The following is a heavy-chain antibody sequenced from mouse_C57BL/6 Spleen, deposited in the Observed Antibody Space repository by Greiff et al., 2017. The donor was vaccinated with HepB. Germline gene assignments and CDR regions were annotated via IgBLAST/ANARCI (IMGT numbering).Heavy chain of an antibody. CDR2: ISYDGSN. CDR1: GYSITSGYY. CDR3: AGYDVAMDY. D-gene: IGHD2-2*01. V-gene: IGHV3-6*01. Sequence: EVQLQESGPGLVKPSQSLSLTCSVPGYSITSGYYWNWIRQFPGNKLEWMGYISYDGSNNYNPSLKNRISTTRDTSKNQFFLKLNSVTTEDTATYYCAGYDVAMDYWGQGTSVTVSS. J-gene: IGHJ4*01.